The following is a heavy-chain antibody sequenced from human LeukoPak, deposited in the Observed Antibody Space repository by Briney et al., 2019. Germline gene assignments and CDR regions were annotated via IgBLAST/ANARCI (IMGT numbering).Heavy chain of an antibody. Sequence: PGGSLRLSCAASGFSFSTYYVNWVRQAPGKGLEWVSCISSSSTYIFYADSVRGRFAISRDNAKNSLYLQMNSLRADDTAVYYCVREIHGSFVYWGQGSLVTVSS. V-gene: IGHV3-21*01. CDR1: GFSFSTYY. CDR2: ISSSSTYI. J-gene: IGHJ4*02. CDR3: VREIHGSFVY.